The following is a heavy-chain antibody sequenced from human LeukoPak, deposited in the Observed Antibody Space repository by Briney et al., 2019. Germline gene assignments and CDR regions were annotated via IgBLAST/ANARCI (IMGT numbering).Heavy chain of an antibody. CDR1: GYSISSGYY. Sequence: PSETLSLTCAVSGYSISSGYYWGWIRPPPGKGLGWVGSFYHSGSTYYNPSLKRRVTISVDTSKNQCSLKLSSVTAADTAMYYCARRAQNTAMVLVFDYWGQGTLVTVSA. CDR3: ARRAQNTAMVLVFDY. J-gene: IGHJ4*02. D-gene: IGHD5-18*01. CDR2: FYHSGST. V-gene: IGHV4-38-2*01.